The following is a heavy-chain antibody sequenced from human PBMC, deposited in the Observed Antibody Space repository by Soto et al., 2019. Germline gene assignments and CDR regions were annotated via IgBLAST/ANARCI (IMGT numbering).Heavy chain of an antibody. V-gene: IGHV3-23*01. D-gene: IGHD3-10*01. CDR2: ISARSSTT. J-gene: IGHJ6*02. CDR1: GFSFDNFA. Sequence: EVQLLESGGGLVQPGGSLRLSCVGSGFSFDNFAMRWVRQAQGKGLEWVSSISARSSTTYYAGSVKGRFTISRDNSKNTLYLQMNSLTAEDTAVYYCAKVFYDSGTTFFGVDVWGQGTTVTVSS. CDR3: AKVFYDSGTTFFGVDV.